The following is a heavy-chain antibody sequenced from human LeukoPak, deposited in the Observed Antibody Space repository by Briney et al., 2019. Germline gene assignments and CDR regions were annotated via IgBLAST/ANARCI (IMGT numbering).Heavy chain of an antibody. J-gene: IGHJ6*04. CDR1: GFTFGDYA. D-gene: IGHD3-10*02. CDR3: AELGITMIGGV. V-gene: IGHV3-49*04. CDR2: IASKTYGGTA. Sequence: PGGSLRLSCTASGFTFGDYAMTWVRQAPGKGLEWVGFIASKTYGGTAEYAASVKGRFTISRDDSKSIAYLQMNSLRAEDTAVYYCAELGITMIGGVWGKGTTVTISS.